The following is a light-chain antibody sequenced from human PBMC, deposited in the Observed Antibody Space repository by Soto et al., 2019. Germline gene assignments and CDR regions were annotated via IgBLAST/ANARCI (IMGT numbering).Light chain of an antibody. J-gene: IGKJ2*01. CDR1: QSVSSY. V-gene: IGKV3-11*01. Sequence: EIVLTQSPATLSLSPGERATLSCRASQSVSSYLAWYQQKPGQAPRLLIYDASNRATGIPARFSGSGSGTDFTLTISILEPEDFAVYYCQQRSNWLPYTFGQGTKLEIK. CDR3: QQRSNWLPYT. CDR2: DAS.